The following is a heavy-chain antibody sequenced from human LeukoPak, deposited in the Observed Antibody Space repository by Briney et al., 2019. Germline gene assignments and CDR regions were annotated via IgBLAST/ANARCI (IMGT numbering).Heavy chain of an antibody. V-gene: IGHV4-4*07. CDR2: IYTSGST. D-gene: IGHD2-2*01. J-gene: IGHJ5*02. Sequence: SETLSLTCTVSGGSISSYYWRWIRQPAGKGLEWIGRIYTSGSTNYNPSLKSRVTMSVDTSKNQFSLKLSSVTAADTAVYYCARDRVVVPAAVANNWFDPWGQGTLVTVSS. CDR1: GGSISSYY. CDR3: ARDRVVVPAAVANNWFDP.